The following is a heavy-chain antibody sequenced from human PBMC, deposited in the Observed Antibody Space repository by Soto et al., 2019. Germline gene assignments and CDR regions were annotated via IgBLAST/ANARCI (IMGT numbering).Heavy chain of an antibody. CDR1: GGAISGYY. V-gene: IGHV4-4*07. CDR2: IYSSWGT. CDR3: ARGQRFSDSFDP. J-gene: IGHJ5*02. Sequence: SETLSLTCTVSGGAISGYYWTWVRQPAGKGLEWIGRIYSSWGTKYNPSLKSRVDMSLDMSKNQFSLRLSSVTAADTAVYYCARGQRFSDSFDPWGQGTLVTVSS. D-gene: IGHD3-3*01.